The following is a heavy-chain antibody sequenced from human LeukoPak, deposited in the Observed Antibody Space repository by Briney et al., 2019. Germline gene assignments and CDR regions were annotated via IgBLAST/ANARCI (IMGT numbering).Heavy chain of an antibody. V-gene: IGHV4-59*01. CDR3: ARDGILTGYYKGTTYYYDSRGLDY. J-gene: IGHJ4*02. Sequence: NSSETLSLTCTVSGGSISSYYWSWIRQPPGKGLEWIGYIYYSGSTNYNPSLKNRVIISVDTSKHQFSLKLSSVTAADTAVYYCARDGILTGYYKGTTYYYDSRGLDYWGQGTLVTVSP. CDR1: GGSISSYY. D-gene: IGHD3-9*01. CDR2: IYYSGST.